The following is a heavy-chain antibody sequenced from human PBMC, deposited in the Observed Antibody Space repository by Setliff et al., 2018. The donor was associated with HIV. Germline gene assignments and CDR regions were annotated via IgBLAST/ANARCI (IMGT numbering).Heavy chain of an antibody. Sequence: ASVKVSCKASGYTFTSYAMNWVRQAPGQGLEWMGRISTNTGNPTYAQGFTGRFVFSLDTSVSTAYLQISSLKAEDTAVYYCARDESDSLYYMDYYYMDVWGKGTTVTVS. CDR3: ARDESDSLYYMDYYYMDV. D-gene: IGHD3-10*01. J-gene: IGHJ6*03. V-gene: IGHV7-4-1*02. CDR2: ISTNTGNP. CDR1: GYTFTSYA.